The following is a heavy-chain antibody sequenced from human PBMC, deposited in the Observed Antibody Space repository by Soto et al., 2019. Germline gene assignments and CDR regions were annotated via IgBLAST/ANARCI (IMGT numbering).Heavy chain of an antibody. Sequence: SETLSLTCAVSGYSISSGYYWGWIRQPPGKGLEWIGSIYHSGSTYYNPSLKSRVTISVDTSKNQFSLKLSSVTAADTAVYYCARAPAAVAGPFDYWGQGTLVTVSS. CDR1: GYSISSGYY. D-gene: IGHD6-19*01. CDR3: ARAPAAVAGPFDY. J-gene: IGHJ4*02. CDR2: IYHSGST. V-gene: IGHV4-38-2*01.